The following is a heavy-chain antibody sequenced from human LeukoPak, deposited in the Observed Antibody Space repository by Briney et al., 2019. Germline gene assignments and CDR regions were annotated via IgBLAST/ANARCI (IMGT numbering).Heavy chain of an antibody. CDR1: GFTFNNYN. CDR2: ISSSSSYI. V-gene: IGHV3-21*04. Sequence: PGGSLRLSCAASGFTFNNYNMNWVRQAPGKGLEWVSSISSSSSYIYYADSVKGRFTISRDNAKNSLYLQMNSLRAEDTAVYYCARESSSSWSYNWFDPWGQGTLVTVSS. CDR3: ARESSSSWSYNWFDP. J-gene: IGHJ5*02. D-gene: IGHD6-13*01.